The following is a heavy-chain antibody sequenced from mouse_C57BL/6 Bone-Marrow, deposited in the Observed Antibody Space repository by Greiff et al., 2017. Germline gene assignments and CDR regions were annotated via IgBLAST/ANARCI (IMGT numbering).Heavy chain of an antibody. J-gene: IGHJ4*01. CDR1: GFNIKDDY. Sequence: EVQLQQSGAELVRPGASVKLSCTASGFNIKDDYMHWVKQRPEQGLEWIGWIDPENGDTEYASKFQGKATITADTSSNTAYLQLSSLTSEDTAVNYCRTGSSYGYARDDWGQGTSVTVGS. D-gene: IGHD1-1*01. CDR3: RTGSSYGYARDD. CDR2: IDPENGDT. V-gene: IGHV14-4*01.